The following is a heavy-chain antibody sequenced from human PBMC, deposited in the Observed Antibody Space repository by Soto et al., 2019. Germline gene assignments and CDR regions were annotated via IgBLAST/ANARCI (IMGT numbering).Heavy chain of an antibody. V-gene: IGHV4-59*01. Sequence: SETLSLTCTVSGGSISSYYWSWIRQPPGKGLEWIGYIYYSGSTNYNPSLKSRVTISVDTSKNQFSLKLSSVTAADTAVYYCAADFGDSDTYYFDYWGQGTLVTVSS. D-gene: IGHD4-17*01. CDR1: GGSISSYY. CDR2: IYYSGST. J-gene: IGHJ4*02. CDR3: AADFGDSDTYYFDY.